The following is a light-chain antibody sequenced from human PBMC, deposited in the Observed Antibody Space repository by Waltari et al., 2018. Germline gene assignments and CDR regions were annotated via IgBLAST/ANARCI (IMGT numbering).Light chain of an antibody. V-gene: IGKV3-20*01. Sequence: EIVLTQSPGTLSLSPGARATLSCRASQTVRSISFTWYQQKPGQAPRLLIYGTPNRAIGIPDRVSGSGSGTDFTLTISRLEPEDFAVYYCQQYDGIVVTFGGGTKVEI. J-gene: IGKJ4*01. CDR1: QTVRSIS. CDR2: GTP. CDR3: QQYDGIVVT.